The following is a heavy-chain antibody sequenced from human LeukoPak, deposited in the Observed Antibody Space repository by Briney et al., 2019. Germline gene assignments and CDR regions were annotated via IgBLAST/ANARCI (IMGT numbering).Heavy chain of an antibody. D-gene: IGHD3-22*01. J-gene: IGHJ4*02. Sequence: PGGSLRLSCAASGFTFDDYGMSWVRQAPGKGLEWVSGINWNGGSTGYADSVKGRFTISRDNAKNSLYLQMNSLRAEDTAVYYCAIWGRYYDSSGYYVDYWGQGTLVTVSS. CDR2: INWNGGST. CDR1: GFTFDDYG. CDR3: AIWGRYYDSSGYYVDY. V-gene: IGHV3-20*04.